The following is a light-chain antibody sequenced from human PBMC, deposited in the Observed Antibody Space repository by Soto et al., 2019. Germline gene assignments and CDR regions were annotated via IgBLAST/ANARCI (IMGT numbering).Light chain of an antibody. V-gene: IGKV2-30*01. Sequence: DVVMTQSPLSLSVTLGQPASISCRSSQSLVYTDGNTYLNWFQQRPGQSPRRLLYRVSKRDSGVPDRFSGSGSGTDFTLTISSIEPEDFAVYYCQQRSNWPPLTFGGGTKVEIK. J-gene: IGKJ4*01. CDR3: QQRSNWPPLT. CDR1: QSLVYTDGNTY. CDR2: RVS.